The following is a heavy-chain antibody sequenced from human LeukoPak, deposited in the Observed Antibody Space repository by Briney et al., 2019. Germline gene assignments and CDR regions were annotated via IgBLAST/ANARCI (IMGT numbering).Heavy chain of an antibody. CDR2: VYNSGST. V-gene: IGHV4-59*12. Sequence: SETLSLTCTVSGASISSYYWNWVRQPPGKGLEWIGYVYNSGSTMYNPSLKSRVIISVDTSKNQFSLKLSSVTAADTAVYYCARDGVIRGAADYWGQGTLVTVSS. D-gene: IGHD3-10*01. J-gene: IGHJ4*02. CDR3: ARDGVIRGAADY. CDR1: GASISSYY.